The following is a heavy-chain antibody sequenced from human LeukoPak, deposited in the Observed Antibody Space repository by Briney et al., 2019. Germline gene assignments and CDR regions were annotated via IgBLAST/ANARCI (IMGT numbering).Heavy chain of an antibody. CDR2: IYNSGST. Sequence: SETLSLTCTVSGYSISSGYYWGWIRQPPGKGLEWIGSIYNSGSTYHNPSLKSLAIISVDTSKQQSSLKRSSVAAADTVMYCGARGTYSSSWYFPYWGQGTLVTVST. CDR3: ARGTYSSSWYFPY. J-gene: IGHJ4*02. D-gene: IGHD6-13*01. CDR1: GYSISSGYY. V-gene: IGHV4-38-2*02.